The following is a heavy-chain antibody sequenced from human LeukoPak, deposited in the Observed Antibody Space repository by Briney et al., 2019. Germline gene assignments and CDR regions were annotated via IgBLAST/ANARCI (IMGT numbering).Heavy chain of an antibody. CDR3: AKLGAVAGSRSELDY. D-gene: IGHD6-19*01. Sequence: GRSLRLSCAASGLTFSSHWMHWVRQAPGKGLVWVSRITNDGSSTTYADSVKGRFTISRDNAKNMLYLQVNSLRAEDTAVYYCAKLGAVAGSRSELDYWGQGTLVTVSS. J-gene: IGHJ4*02. V-gene: IGHV3-74*01. CDR2: ITNDGSST. CDR1: GLTFSSHW.